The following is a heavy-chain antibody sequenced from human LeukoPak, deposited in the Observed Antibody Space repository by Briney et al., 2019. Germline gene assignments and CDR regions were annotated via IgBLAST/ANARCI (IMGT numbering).Heavy chain of an antibody. D-gene: IGHD6-13*01. J-gene: IGHJ4*02. Sequence: SETLTLTCTVSAGSISSYYWSWIRQPPGKGLEWIGYIYYSGTTNYNPSLKSRVTISVDTSKNQFSLKLSSVTAADTAVYYCAKDSVFLGLISGYSSSWGGEYFDYWGQGTLVTVSS. CDR2: IYYSGTT. CDR3: AKDSVFLGLISGYSSSWGGEYFDY. CDR1: AGSISSYY. V-gene: IGHV4-59*01.